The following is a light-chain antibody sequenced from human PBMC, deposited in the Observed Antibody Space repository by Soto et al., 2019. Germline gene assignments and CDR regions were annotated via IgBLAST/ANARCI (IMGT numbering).Light chain of an antibody. CDR3: QSYDSSLRV. J-gene: IGLJ2*01. Sequence: SVLTQPPSVSGAPGQRVTISCTGSSSNIGAGYDVHWYQQLPGTAPKLLIYGNSNRPSGVPDRFSGSKSGTSASLAITGLQVEDEADYYCQSYDSSLRVFGGGTKLTVL. V-gene: IGLV1-40*01. CDR1: SSNIGAGYD. CDR2: GNS.